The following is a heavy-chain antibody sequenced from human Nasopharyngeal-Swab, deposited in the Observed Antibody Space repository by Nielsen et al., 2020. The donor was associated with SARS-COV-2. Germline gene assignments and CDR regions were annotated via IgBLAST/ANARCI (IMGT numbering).Heavy chain of an antibody. CDR3: ARVKLRRYYYYMDV. V-gene: IGHV1-69*01. Sequence: WVRQAPGQGLEWMGGIIPIFGTANYAQKFQGRVTITADESTSTAYMELRSLRSDDTAVYYCARVKLRRYYYYMDVWGKGTTVTVSS. D-gene: IGHD4-23*01. J-gene: IGHJ6*03. CDR2: IIPIFGTA.